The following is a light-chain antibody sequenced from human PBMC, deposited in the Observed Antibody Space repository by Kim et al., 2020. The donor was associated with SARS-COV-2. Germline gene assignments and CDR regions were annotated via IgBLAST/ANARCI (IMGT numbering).Light chain of an antibody. CDR3: QQYDNRPRT. CDR1: QGVSSN. V-gene: IGKV3-15*01. J-gene: IGKJ1*01. Sequence: VPPGERATLSCRASQGVSSNLAWYQQKPGQAPRLLIYGASTRATGIPARFSGSGSGTEFTLTISSLQSEDFAVYYCQQYDNRPRTFGQGTKVDIK. CDR2: GAS.